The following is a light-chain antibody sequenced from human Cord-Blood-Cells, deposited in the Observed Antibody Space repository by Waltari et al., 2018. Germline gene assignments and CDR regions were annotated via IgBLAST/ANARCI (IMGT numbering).Light chain of an antibody. CDR2: DAS. CDR3: QQRSNWPRT. CDR1: QSVRSY. Sequence: IVLPQSPATLSLSPGDRANLSCRASQSVRSYLAWYQQKPGQAPSLLIYDASNRANCIRARFSGRGSGTDFTLTISSLEPEDFAVYYCQQRSNWPRTFGQGTKVEIK. V-gene: IGKV3-11*01. J-gene: IGKJ1*01.